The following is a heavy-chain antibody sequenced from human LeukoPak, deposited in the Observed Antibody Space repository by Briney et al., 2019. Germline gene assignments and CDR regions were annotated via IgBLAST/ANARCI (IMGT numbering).Heavy chain of an antibody. J-gene: IGHJ4*02. V-gene: IGHV1-46*01. Sequence: ASVKVSCKASGYTFTSYYMHWVRQAPGQGLEWMGIINPSGGSTSYAQKFQGRVTMTRDTSTSTVYMELSSLRSEDTAVYYCATLIYYSDSSGSSFDYWGQGTLVTVSS. CDR3: ATLIYYSDSSGSSFDY. D-gene: IGHD3-22*01. CDR1: GYTFTSYY. CDR2: INPSGGST.